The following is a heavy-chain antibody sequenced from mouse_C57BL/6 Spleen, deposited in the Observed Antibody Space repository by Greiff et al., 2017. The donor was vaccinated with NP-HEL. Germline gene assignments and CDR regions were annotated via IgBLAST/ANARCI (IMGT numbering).Heavy chain of an antibody. J-gene: IGHJ4*01. CDR2: IDPEDGET. CDR1: GFNIKDYY. V-gene: IGHV14-2*01. Sequence: EVKLMESGAELVKPGASVKLSCTASGFNIKDYYMHWVKQRTEQGLEWIGRIDPEDGETKYAPKFQGKATITADTSSNTAYLQLSSLTSEDTAVYYCARIYDGYYGDYAMDYWGQGTSVTVSS. D-gene: IGHD2-3*01. CDR3: ARIYDGYYGDYAMDY.